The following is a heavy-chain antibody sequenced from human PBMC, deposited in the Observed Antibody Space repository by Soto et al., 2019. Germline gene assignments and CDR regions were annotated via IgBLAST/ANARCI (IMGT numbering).Heavy chain of an antibody. J-gene: IGHJ5*02. CDR2: VYSNGHT. D-gene: IGHD1-7*01. V-gene: IGHV4-39*07. Sequence: PSETLSLTCTVSGDSISNKNYHWGWTRQPPGKGLEWIGTVYSNGHTYHNPSLKSRLAMAVDTSKNQFFLTLRSVTAADSAVYHCGRESGETWDYEASWGQGTPVTVSS. CDR1: GDSISNKNYH. CDR3: GRESGETWDYEAS.